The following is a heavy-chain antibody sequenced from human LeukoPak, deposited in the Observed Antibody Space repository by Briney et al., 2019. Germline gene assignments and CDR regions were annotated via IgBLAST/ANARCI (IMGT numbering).Heavy chain of an antibody. J-gene: IGHJ4*02. Sequence: SETLSLTCTVSGGSISSGGYYWSWIRQHPGKGLEWIGYIYYSGSTYYNPSLKSRVTISVDTSKNQFSLKLSSVTAADTAVYYCARVWSNYCDYWGQGTLVTISS. V-gene: IGHV4-31*03. CDR2: IYYSGST. D-gene: IGHD3-3*01. CDR3: ARVWSNYCDY. CDR1: GGSISSGGYY.